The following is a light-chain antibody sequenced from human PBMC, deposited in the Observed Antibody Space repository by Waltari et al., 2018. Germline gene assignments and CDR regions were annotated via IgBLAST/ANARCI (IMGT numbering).Light chain of an antibody. CDR2: DAS. Sequence: DIQMTQSPSSLSASVGDRVTITCQASQDISNSLNWYQQNPGKAPKLLIYDASNLETGVPSRFSGSGSGTDFTVTISSLQPEDIATYYCQQYDNLLVTFGQGTKLEIK. V-gene: IGKV1-33*01. CDR3: QQYDNLLVT. J-gene: IGKJ2*01. CDR1: QDISNS.